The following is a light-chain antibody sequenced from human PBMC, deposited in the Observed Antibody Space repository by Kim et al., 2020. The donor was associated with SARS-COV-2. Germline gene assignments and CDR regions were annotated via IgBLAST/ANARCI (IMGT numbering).Light chain of an antibody. CDR3: CSYAGSSTFYV. CDR1: SSDVGSYNL. V-gene: IGLV2-23*02. CDR2: EVS. J-gene: IGLJ1*01. Sequence: QSITISCTGTSSDVGSYNLVSWYQQHPGKAPKLMIYEVSKRPSGVSNRFSGSKSGNTASLTFSGLQAEDEADYYCCSYAGSSTFYVFGTGTKVTVL.